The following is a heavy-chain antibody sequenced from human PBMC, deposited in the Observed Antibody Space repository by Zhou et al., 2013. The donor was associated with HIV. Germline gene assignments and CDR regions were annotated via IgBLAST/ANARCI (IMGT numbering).Heavy chain of an antibody. CDR2: IIPIFGTT. Sequence: QVHLVQSGAEVKKPGSSVKVSCKASGGTFSSFAISWMRQAPGQGLECMGGIIPIFGTTNYAQKFQGRVSITADESTSTTYMELSSLSSYDTAVYYCASFCGGDCYPHFDYWGQGTLVTVSS. D-gene: IGHD2-21*02. V-gene: IGHV1-69*12. J-gene: IGHJ4*02. CDR1: GGTFSSFA. CDR3: ASFCGGDCYPHFDY.